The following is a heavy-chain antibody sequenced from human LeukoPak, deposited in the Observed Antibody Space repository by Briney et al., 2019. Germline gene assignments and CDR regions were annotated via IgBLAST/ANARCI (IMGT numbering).Heavy chain of an antibody. J-gene: IGHJ4*02. V-gene: IGHV3-30-3*01. CDR2: ISYDGSNK. D-gene: IGHD3-10*01. Sequence: GGSLRLSCAASGFTFSSYAMHWVRQAPGKGLEWVAVISYDGSNKYYADSVKGRFTISRDNSKNTLYLQMNSLRAEDTAVYYCARSLILTDHAGYGSGSPSTFWGQGTLVTVSS. CDR3: ARSLILTDHAGYGSGSPSTF. CDR1: GFTFSSYA.